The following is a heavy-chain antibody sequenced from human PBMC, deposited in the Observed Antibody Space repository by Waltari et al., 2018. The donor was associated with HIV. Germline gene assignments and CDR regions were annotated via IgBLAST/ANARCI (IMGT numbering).Heavy chain of an antibody. CDR2: IYPDGTT. V-gene: IGHV3-53*05. D-gene: IGHD3-16*02. J-gene: IGHJ5*02. CDR3: TRGVRYLGP. CDR1: NLSVSSNY. Sequence: EMKLLDVGGSLIQPGGYLRLSCFLSNLSVSSNYFTWVRQSPTRGLEWVATIYPDGTTHYPNSVKDRFVISRDTSRNIVFLLMKYLLFDDSAKYFCTRGVRYLGPWGQGTQVTVSS.